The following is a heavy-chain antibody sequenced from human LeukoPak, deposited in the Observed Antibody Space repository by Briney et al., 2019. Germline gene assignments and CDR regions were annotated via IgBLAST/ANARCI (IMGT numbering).Heavy chain of an antibody. J-gene: IGHJ5*02. V-gene: IGHV4-30-4*08. CDR1: GGSISSGDYY. Sequence: SETLSLTCTVSGGSISSGDYYWSWIRQPPGKGLEWIGYIYYSGSTYYNPSLKSRVTISVDTSKNQFSLKLSSVTAADTAVYYCAREVYGNYRWFDPWGQGTLVTVSS. CDR3: AREVYGNYRWFDP. CDR2: IYYSGST. D-gene: IGHD4-11*01.